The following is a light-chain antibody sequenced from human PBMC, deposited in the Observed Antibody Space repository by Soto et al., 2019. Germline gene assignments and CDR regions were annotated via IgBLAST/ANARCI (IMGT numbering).Light chain of an antibody. Sequence: HSVLTQPPSASGTPGQRVTISCSGSGSNIGSNYVYWYQQLPGTAPKLLIYRNNQRPSGVPDRFSGSKSGTSASLAISGLRSEDEADYYCAAWDDSLSGVVFGGGTQLTVL. CDR3: AAWDDSLSGVV. CDR2: RNN. V-gene: IGLV1-47*01. CDR1: GSNIGSNY. J-gene: IGLJ2*01.